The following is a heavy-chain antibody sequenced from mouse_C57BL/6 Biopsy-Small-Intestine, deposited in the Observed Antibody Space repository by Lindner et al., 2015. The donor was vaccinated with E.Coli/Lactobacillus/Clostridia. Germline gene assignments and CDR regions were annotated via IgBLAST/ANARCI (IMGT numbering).Heavy chain of an antibody. V-gene: IGHV1-18*01. J-gene: IGHJ2*01. CDR2: INPNNGGT. Sequence: VQLQESGPVLVKPGASVKMSCKASGYTFTDYYMNWVKQSHGKSLEWIGDINPNNGGTIYNQKFKGKATLTVDKSSSTAYMELRSLTSEDTAVYYCARSGGQWNYFDYWGQGTTLTVSS. CDR3: ARSGGQWNYFDY. D-gene: IGHD3-1*01. CDR1: GYTFTDYY.